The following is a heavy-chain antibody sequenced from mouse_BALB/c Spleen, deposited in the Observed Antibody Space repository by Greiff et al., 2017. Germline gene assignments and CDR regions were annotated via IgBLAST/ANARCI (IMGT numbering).Heavy chain of an antibody. V-gene: IGHV2-2*02. CDR1: GFSLTSYG. CDR3: ARNHYYGYDAMDY. J-gene: IGHJ4*01. Sequence: VQLVESGPGLVQPSQSLSITCTVSGFSLTSYGVHWVRQSPGKGLEWLGVIWSGGSTDYNAAFISRLSISKDNSKSQVFFKMNSLQANDTAIYYCARNHYYGYDAMDYWGQGTSVTVSS. CDR2: IWSGGST. D-gene: IGHD1-2*01.